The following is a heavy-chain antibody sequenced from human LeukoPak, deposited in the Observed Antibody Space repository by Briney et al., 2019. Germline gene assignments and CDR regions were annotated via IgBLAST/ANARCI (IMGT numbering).Heavy chain of an antibody. V-gene: IGHV3-66*01. CDR1: GFTVSNNY. CDR2: IYSGSTT. D-gene: IGHD2-2*01. Sequence: GGSLRLSCAASGFTVSNNYMSWVRQAPGKGLEWVSVIYSGSTTYYADSVKGRFTIYRDNSKNTLYLQMNNLRAEDTAVYYCARGPRYCSSTSCYDYWGQGTLVTASS. CDR3: ARGPRYCSSTSCYDY. J-gene: IGHJ4*02.